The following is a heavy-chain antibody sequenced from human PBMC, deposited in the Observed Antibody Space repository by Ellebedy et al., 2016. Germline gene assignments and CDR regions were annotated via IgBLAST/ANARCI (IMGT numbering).Heavy chain of an antibody. V-gene: IGHV4-38-2*02. J-gene: IGHJ4*02. CDR3: ARAGYYDGSGYYSPPIDY. CDR2: IYRSGST. D-gene: IGHD3-22*01. Sequence: SETLSLTXTVSGFSISSAYYWGWIRQSPGKGLEWIGSIYRSGSTYYNPSLRSRVTISIDTSKNQFSLKLSSVTAADTAVYYCARAGYYDGSGYYSPPIDYWGQGTLVTVSS. CDR1: GFSISSAYY.